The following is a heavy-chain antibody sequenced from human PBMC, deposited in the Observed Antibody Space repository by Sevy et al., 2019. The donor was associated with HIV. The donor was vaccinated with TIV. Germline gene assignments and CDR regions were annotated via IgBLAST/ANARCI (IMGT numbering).Heavy chain of an antibody. CDR2: IKSKTDGGTT. V-gene: IGHV3-15*01. D-gene: IGHD3-22*01. CDR3: ITDLGDYFDSSGPK. CDR1: GFTFSDAW. Sequence: GGSLRLSCAASGFTFSDAWMSWVRRAPVKGLEWVGHIKSKTDGGTTDYAAPVKGRFIISRDDSKNTLYLQMNSLKTEDTAVYYCITDLGDYFDSSGPKWGQGTMVTVSS. J-gene: IGHJ3*01.